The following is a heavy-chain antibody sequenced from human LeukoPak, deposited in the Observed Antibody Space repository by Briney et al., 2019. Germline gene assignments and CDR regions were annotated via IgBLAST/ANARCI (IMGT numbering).Heavy chain of an antibody. J-gene: IGHJ4*02. D-gene: IGHD2-8*02. V-gene: IGHV3-53*01. CDR2: IYGSGDT. CDR1: GFTVSSNY. Sequence: GGSLRLSCAASGFTVSSNYMSWVRQAPGKGLEWVSIIYGSGDTCYADSVKGQVTISRDNTNNTLYLQMNSLRAEDTAIYYCAKAWSYYFDHWGRGTLVTVSS. CDR3: AKAWSYYFDH.